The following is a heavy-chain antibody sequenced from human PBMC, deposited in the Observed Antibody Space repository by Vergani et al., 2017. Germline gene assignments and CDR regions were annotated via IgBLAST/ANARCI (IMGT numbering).Heavy chain of an antibody. Sequence: EVQLVETGGGLIQPGGSLRLSCVASGFTFDDYTMHWVRQAPGKGLEWVSAISGSGGSTYYADSVKGRFTISRDNSKNTLYLQMNSLRAEDTAVYYCAKVGSRYCSGGSCYGPDWGQGTLVTVSS. CDR3: AKVGSRYCSGGSCYGPD. CDR1: GFTFDDYT. CDR2: ISGSGGST. D-gene: IGHD2-15*01. J-gene: IGHJ4*02. V-gene: IGHV3-23*04.